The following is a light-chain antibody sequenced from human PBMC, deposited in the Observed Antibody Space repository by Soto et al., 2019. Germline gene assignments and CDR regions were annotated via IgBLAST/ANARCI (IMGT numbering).Light chain of an antibody. CDR2: EVN. CDR3: SSYVASDSLV. V-gene: IGLV2-8*01. Sequence: QSALTQPPSASGSPGQSVTISRTGSSSDIGGYNYVSWYQQHPGKAPKLMIYEVNKRPSGVPDRFSGSKSGNTASLTVSGLQGDDEADYYCSSYVASDSLVFGGGTKVTVL. CDR1: SSDIGGYNY. J-gene: IGLJ2*01.